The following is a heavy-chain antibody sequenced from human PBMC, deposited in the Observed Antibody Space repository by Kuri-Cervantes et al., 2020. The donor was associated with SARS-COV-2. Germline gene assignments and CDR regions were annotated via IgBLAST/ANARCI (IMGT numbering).Heavy chain of an antibody. D-gene: IGHD1-26*01. CDR3: AREAPCRIVGVICYGMDV. CDR2: IGTAGDT. CDR1: GFTFSSYD. J-gene: IGHJ6*02. Sequence: GESLKISCAASGFTFSSYDMRWVRQATGKGLEWVSAIGTAGDTYYPGSVKGRFTISRDNAKNSLYLQMNSLRDEDTAVYYCAREAPCRIVGVICYGMDVWGQGTTVTVSS. V-gene: IGHV3-13*01.